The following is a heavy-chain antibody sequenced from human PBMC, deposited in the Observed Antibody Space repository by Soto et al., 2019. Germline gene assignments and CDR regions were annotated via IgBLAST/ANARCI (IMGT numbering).Heavy chain of an antibody. J-gene: IGHJ6*02. CDR2: INLDDSDT. V-gene: IGHV5-51*01. D-gene: IGHD6-19*01. Sequence: GESLKISCKASGDTFSSFWIAWVRQVPEKGLEWMGTINLDDSDTTYSPSFQGQVTISADKSLNTAYLQWNSLKASDTAIFFCAKSDYFHTSASLYGLDVWGQGTTVTVSS. CDR3: AKSDYFHTSASLYGLDV. CDR1: GDTFSSFW.